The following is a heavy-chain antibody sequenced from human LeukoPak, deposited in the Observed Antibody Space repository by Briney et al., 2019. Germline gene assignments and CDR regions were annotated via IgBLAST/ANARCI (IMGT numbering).Heavy chain of an antibody. Sequence: PGVSLRLSCAASGFTFSSYAMTWVRQAPGEGLEWVSAISAIGSSTYYADSVKGRFTISRDNSKNTLYLQMNSLRAEDTAVYYCTRRRPGGSYRDYWGQGTLVTVSS. CDR1: GFTFSSYA. CDR3: TRRRPGGSYRDY. J-gene: IGHJ4*02. D-gene: IGHD1-26*01. CDR2: ISAIGSST. V-gene: IGHV3-23*01.